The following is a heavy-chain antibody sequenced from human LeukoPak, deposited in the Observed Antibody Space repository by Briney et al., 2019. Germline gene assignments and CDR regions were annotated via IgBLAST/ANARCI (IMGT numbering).Heavy chain of an antibody. CDR3: AKEARGSAFDI. Sequence: GGSLRLSCAASEFTVSNNYLSWVRQAPGKGLEWVSIIYSGGSTYYADSVKGRFTISRDNSKNTLYLQMNSLRAEDTAVYYCAKEARGSAFDIWGQGTMVTVSS. CDR2: IYSGGST. D-gene: IGHD1-26*01. CDR1: EFTVSNNY. J-gene: IGHJ3*02. V-gene: IGHV3-53*01.